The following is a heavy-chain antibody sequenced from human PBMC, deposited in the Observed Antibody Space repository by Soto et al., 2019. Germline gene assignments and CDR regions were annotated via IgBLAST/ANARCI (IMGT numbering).Heavy chain of an antibody. CDR2: ISGSSDST. Sequence: EEQLLESGGGLVQHGGSLRLSCAASGFTSSSYAMRWVRQAPGKGLEWVSSISGSSDSTYYADSVKGRFTISRDNSKKTLYLQTTSLRVEYTAVYYCARRGSGNYYDYWGQGTLVTVSS. D-gene: IGHD1-26*01. J-gene: IGHJ4*02. V-gene: IGHV3-23*01. CDR3: ARRGSGNYYDY. CDR1: GFTSSSYA.